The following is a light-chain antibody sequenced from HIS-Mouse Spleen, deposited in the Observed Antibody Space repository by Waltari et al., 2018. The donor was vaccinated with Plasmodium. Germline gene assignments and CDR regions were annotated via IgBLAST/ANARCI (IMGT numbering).Light chain of an antibody. V-gene: IGKV3-20*01. CDR1: QSVSSSY. J-gene: IGKJ2*01. CDR2: GAS. Sequence: EIVLTQSPGTLSLSPGERAPLSCRASQSVSSSYLAWDQQKPGQAPSLLIYGASSRATGIPDRFSGSGSGTDFTLTISRLEPEDFAVYYCQQYGSSPYTFGQGTKLEIK. CDR3: QQYGSSPYT.